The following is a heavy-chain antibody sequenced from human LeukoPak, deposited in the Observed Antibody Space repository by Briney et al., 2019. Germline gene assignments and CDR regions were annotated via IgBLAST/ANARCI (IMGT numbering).Heavy chain of an antibody. CDR2: ISGSGGST. CDR3: AKFTAPFGPSPFDY. Sequence: PGGSLRLSCTASGFTVSSNYMSWVRQAPGKGLEWVSAISGSGGSTYYADSVKGRFTISRDNSKNTLYLQMNSLRAEDTAVYYCAKFTAPFGPSPFDYWGQGTLVTVSS. D-gene: IGHD2-21*02. J-gene: IGHJ4*02. CDR1: GFTVSSNY. V-gene: IGHV3-23*01.